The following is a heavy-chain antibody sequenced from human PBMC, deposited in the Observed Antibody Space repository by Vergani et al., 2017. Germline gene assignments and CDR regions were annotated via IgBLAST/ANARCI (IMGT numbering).Heavy chain of an antibody. V-gene: IGHV3-15*01. Sequence: EVQPVESGGGLVKPGGSLRLSCTTSGFTFSSAWMSWVRQAPGKGLEWVARIRPKTDGETTDYAAPVKGRFTISRDDSKNTVYLQMNSLKTEDTAVYYCTTPTKWELRYYLDYGGQGTLVTVSS. CDR2: IRPKTDGETT. J-gene: IGHJ4*02. D-gene: IGHD3-9*01. CDR3: TTPTKWELRYYLDY. CDR1: GFTFSSAW.